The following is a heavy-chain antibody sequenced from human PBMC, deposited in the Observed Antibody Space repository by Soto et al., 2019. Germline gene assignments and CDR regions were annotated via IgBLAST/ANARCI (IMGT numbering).Heavy chain of an antibody. V-gene: IGHV1-2*02. CDR2: INPNSGGT. D-gene: IGHD3-9*01. CDR3: ARLSRYDFLFGSADAFDI. J-gene: IGHJ3*02. CDR1: GYTFTGYY. Sequence: QVQLVQSGAEVKKPGASVKVSCKASGYTFTGYYLHWVRQAPGQGLEWMGWINPNSGGTSYAQKFHGGVTMTSDTSMSTPYMELRRLGSDDTAVYYWARLSRYDFLFGSADAFDIWGQGTMVTVSS.